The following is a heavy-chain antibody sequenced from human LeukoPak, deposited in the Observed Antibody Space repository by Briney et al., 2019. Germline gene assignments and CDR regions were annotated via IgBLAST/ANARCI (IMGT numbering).Heavy chain of an antibody. V-gene: IGHV4-30-4*01. CDR3: ARGSFELGYNWFDP. J-gene: IGHJ5*02. D-gene: IGHD3/OR15-3a*01. Sequence: PSETLSLTCTVSGGSISSGDYYWSWIRQPPGKGLEWIGYIYYSGSTYYSPSLKSRVTISVDTSKNQFSLKLSSVTAADTAVYYCARGSFELGYNWFDPWGQGTLVTVSS. CDR2: IYYSGST. CDR1: GGSISSGDYY.